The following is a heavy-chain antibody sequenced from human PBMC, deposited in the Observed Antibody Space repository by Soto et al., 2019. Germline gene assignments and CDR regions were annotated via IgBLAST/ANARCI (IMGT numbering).Heavy chain of an antibody. D-gene: IGHD1-1*01. CDR3: ATSQKGYNWNYFDH. Sequence: SETLSLTCTVSDGSISSSSYYWGWIRQPPGKGLEWIGSIYYSGSTYYNPSLKSRVTISVDTSKNQFSLKLSSVTASDTAVYYCATSQKGYNWNYFDHWGQGALVTVSS. CDR2: IYYSGST. J-gene: IGHJ4*02. V-gene: IGHV4-39*01. CDR1: DGSISSSSYY.